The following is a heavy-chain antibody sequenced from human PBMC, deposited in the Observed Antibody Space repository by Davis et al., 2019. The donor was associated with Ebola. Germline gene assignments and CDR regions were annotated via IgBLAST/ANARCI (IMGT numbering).Heavy chain of an antibody. D-gene: IGHD6-13*01. V-gene: IGHV3-48*02. J-gene: IGHJ4*02. Sequence: PGGSLRLSCAASGFTFSSYGMHWVRQAPGRGLEWVSYISSSSSTIYYADSVKGRFTISRDNAKNSLYLQMNSLRDEDTAVYYCARVREGSSWYGRRAYYFDYWGQGTLVTVSS. CDR3: ARVREGSSWYGRRAYYFDY. CDR1: GFTFSSYG. CDR2: ISSSSSTI.